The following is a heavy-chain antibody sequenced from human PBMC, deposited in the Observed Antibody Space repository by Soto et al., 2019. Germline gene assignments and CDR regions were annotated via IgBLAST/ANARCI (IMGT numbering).Heavy chain of an antibody. V-gene: IGHV5-51*01. Sequence: GESLKISCKGSGYSFTSYWIGWVRQMPGKGLEWMGIIYPGDSDTRYSPSFQGQVTISADKSISTAYLQWSSLKASDTAMYYCARQSSKAGSGSYYGPWGQGTLVTVSS. CDR2: IYPGDSDT. CDR1: GYSFTSYW. CDR3: ARQSSKAGSGSYYGP. D-gene: IGHD3-10*01. J-gene: IGHJ5*02.